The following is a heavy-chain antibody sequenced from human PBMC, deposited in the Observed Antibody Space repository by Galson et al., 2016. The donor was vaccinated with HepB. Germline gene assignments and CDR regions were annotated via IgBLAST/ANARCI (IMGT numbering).Heavy chain of an antibody. CDR1: GFTFGSYA. CDR2: ISGNGETI. D-gene: IGHD4-17*01. V-gene: IGHV3-23*01. J-gene: IGHJ4*02. CDR3: AKGYGYFDS. Sequence: SLRLSCAASGFTFGSYAMAWVRQAPGKGLEWVSTISGNGETIFYADPVKGRFSISRDNSKDTLSLQMNSLRAEDTAVYYCAKGYGYFDSWGQGTLVTVSS.